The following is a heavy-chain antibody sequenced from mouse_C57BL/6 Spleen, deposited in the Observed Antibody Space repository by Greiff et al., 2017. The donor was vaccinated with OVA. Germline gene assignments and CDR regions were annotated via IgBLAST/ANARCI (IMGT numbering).Heavy chain of an antibody. Sequence: EVQGVESGGGLVQPGGSLKLSCAASGFTFSDYYMYWVRQTPEKRLEWVAYISNGGGSTYYPDNVKGRFTLSRDNAKNTLYLQMSRLKSEDTAMYYCARHRYYYGSSEGYFDVWGTGTTVTVSS. CDR1: GFTFSDYY. V-gene: IGHV5-12*01. D-gene: IGHD1-1*01. J-gene: IGHJ1*03. CDR2: ISNGGGST. CDR3: ARHRYYYGSSEGYFDV.